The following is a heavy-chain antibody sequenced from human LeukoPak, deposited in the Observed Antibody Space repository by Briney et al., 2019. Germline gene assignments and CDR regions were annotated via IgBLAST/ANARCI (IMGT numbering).Heavy chain of an antibody. CDR2: ISSDGSTT. CDR3: VGDFQTSDYFDP. D-gene: IGHD4-11*01. V-gene: IGHV3-74*01. Sequence: GGSLRLSCAASGFTFRNYWMYWVRQAPGKGLEWVLRISSDGSTTNYADSVKGRLTISRDNAKNTLFLQMNGLRVEDTAVYYCVGDFQTSDYFDPWGQGTLVTVSS. CDR1: GFTFRNYW. J-gene: IGHJ5*02.